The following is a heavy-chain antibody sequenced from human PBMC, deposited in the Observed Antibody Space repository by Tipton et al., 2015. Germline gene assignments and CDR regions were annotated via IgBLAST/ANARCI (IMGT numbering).Heavy chain of an antibody. J-gene: IGHJ5*02. V-gene: IGHV4-4*02. Sequence: GLVKPSGTLSLTCSVSGDSISSSNWWSWVRQPPGKGLEWIGEIHHGGSTNYNPSLKSRVTMSVDTSKNQFSLKLSSVTAADTAVYYCARVTGYCSGGSCYPGYWFDPWGQGTLVTVSS. CDR1: GDSISSSNW. CDR2: IHHGGST. CDR3: ARVTGYCSGGSCYPGYWFDP. D-gene: IGHD2-15*01.